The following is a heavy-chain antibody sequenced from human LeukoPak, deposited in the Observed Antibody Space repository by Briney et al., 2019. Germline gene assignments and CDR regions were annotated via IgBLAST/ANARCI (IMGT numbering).Heavy chain of an antibody. D-gene: IGHD6-19*01. V-gene: IGHV3-23*01. CDR3: AKCDSSGGLNHGGDY. CDR1: ESTFSGYP. CDR2: ISGSGGDT. J-gene: IGHJ4*02. Sequence: QPGGSLKPSFAASESTFSGYPRNWFRQAPGKGLKGASGISGSGGDTYYADSMKGRFTISRDNSKNTLYLQMNNLRDEDSAIYYCAKCDSSGGLNHGGDYWGQGTLVTVSS.